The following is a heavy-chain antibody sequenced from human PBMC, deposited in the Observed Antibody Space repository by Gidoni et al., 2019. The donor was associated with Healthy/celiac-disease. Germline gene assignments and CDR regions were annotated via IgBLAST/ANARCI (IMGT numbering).Heavy chain of an antibody. CDR1: GFTFSSYG. CDR2: ISYDGSNK. J-gene: IGHJ6*02. CDR3: ARDLIVVVPAASYYYGMDV. V-gene: IGHV3-30*03. D-gene: IGHD2-2*01. Sequence: QVQLVESGGGVVQPGRSLRLSCAASGFTFSSYGMHWVRQAPGKGLEWVAVISYDGSNKYYADSVKGRFTISRDNSRNTLYLQMNSLRAEDTAVYYCARDLIVVVPAASYYYGMDVWGQGTTVTVSS.